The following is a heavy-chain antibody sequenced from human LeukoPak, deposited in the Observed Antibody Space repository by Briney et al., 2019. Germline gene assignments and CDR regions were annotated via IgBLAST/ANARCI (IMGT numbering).Heavy chain of an antibody. Sequence: GGSLRLSCAASGFTFSSYAMHWVRQAPGKGLEWVAVISYDGSNKYYADSVKGRFTISRDNSKNTLYLQMNSLRAEDTAVYYCAKSGYYYDSSGYYPLGYWGQGTLVTVSS. D-gene: IGHD3-22*01. CDR3: AKSGYYYDSSGYYPLGY. CDR1: GFTFSSYA. CDR2: ISYDGSNK. J-gene: IGHJ4*02. V-gene: IGHV3-30*18.